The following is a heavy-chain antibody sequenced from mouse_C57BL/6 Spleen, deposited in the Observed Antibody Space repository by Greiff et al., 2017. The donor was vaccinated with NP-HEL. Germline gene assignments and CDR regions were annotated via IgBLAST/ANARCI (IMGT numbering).Heavy chain of an antibody. V-gene: IGHV2-9*01. CDR1: GFSLTSYG. J-gene: IGHJ3*01. CDR3: AKHGWTGPGAY. D-gene: IGHD4-1*01. Sequence: VKVVESGPGLVAPSQSLSITCTVSGFSLTSYGVDWVRQPPGKGLEWLGVIWGGGSTNYNSALMSRLSISKDNSKSQVFLKMNSLQTDDTAMYCCAKHGWTGPGAYWGQGTLVTVSA. CDR2: IWGGGST.